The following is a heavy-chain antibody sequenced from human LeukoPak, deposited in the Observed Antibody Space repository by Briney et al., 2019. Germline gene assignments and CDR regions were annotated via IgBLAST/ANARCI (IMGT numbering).Heavy chain of an antibody. CDR1: EVTVTNNY. CDR3: ARSRRRELLRTYFDY. V-gene: IGHV3-53*05. D-gene: IGHD1-26*01. J-gene: IGHJ4*02. CDR2: IYPGGNI. Sequence: GGSLRLSCAASEVTVTNNYMSWVRQAPGKGLQWVSVIYPGGNIYYADSVKGRFIISRDNSKNTLYLQMNSLRAEDTAVYYCARSRRRELLRTYFDYWGQGTLVTVSS.